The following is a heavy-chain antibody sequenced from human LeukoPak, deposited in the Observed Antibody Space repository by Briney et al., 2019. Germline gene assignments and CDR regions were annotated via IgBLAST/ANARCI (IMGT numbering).Heavy chain of an antibody. Sequence: PSETLSLTCAVYGGSFSGYYWSWIRQPPGKGLEWIGEINHSGSTNYNPSLKSRVTISVDTSKNQFSLKLSSVTAADTAVYYCARHEQAMTHFDYWGQGTLVTVSS. CDR1: GGSFSGYY. J-gene: IGHJ4*02. CDR3: ARHEQAMTHFDY. V-gene: IGHV4-34*01. D-gene: IGHD5-18*01. CDR2: INHSGST.